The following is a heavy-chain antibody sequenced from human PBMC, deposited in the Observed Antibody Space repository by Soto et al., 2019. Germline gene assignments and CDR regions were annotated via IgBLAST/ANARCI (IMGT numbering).Heavy chain of an antibody. CDR2: RDHAGTIT. Sequence: GGSLRLSCAAAGFTSSSYWMHWVRQTPGKELRWVSRRDHAGTITPSADGMERLTTISNDKARNTMYLQMNSLSADDTAVYYCARDETVTGPSTFDYCGQGSL. CDR3: ARDETVTGPSTFDY. V-gene: IGHV3-74*03. J-gene: IGHJ4*02. CDR1: GFTSSSYW. D-gene: IGHD2-21*02.